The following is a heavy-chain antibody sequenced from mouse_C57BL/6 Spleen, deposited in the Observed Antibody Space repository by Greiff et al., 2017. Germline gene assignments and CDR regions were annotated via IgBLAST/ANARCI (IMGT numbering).Heavy chain of an antibody. CDR2: INPSNGGT. J-gene: IGHJ1*03. CDR3: ASDDGYVQDFDV. Sequence: VQLQQPGTELVKPGASVKLSCKASGYTFTSYWMLWVKQRPGQGLEWIGNINPSNGGTNYNEKFKSEATLTVDKSSSTAYMQLSSLTSEDSAVSYWASDDGYVQDFDVWGTGTTVTVSS. CDR1: GYTFTSYW. V-gene: IGHV1-53*01. D-gene: IGHD2-3*01.